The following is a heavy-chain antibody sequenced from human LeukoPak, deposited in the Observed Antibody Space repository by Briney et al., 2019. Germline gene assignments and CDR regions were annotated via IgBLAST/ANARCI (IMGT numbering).Heavy chain of an antibody. CDR2: IRYDGSNK. CDR3: AKAHCSSTSCHQDY. D-gene: IGHD2-2*01. CDR1: GFTVSSNY. Sequence: GGSLRLSCAASGFTVSSNYMSWVRQAPGKGLEWVAFIRYDGSNKYYADSVKGRFTISRDNSKNTLYLQMNSLRAEDTAVYYCAKAHCSSTSCHQDYWGQGTLVTVSS. J-gene: IGHJ4*02. V-gene: IGHV3-30*02.